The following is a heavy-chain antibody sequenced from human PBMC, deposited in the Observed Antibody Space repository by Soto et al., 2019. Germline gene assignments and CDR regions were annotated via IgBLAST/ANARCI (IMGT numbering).Heavy chain of an antibody. CDR1: GGSFSGYY. CDR2: INHSGST. D-gene: IGHD2-2*01. J-gene: IGHJ5*02. Sequence: SETLSLTCAVYGGSFSGYYWSWIRQPPGKGLEWIGEINHSGSTNYNPSLKSRVTISVDTSKNQFSLKLSAVTAADTAVYYCARGREIVVVPAAGGWFDPWGQGTLVTVSS. V-gene: IGHV4-34*01. CDR3: ARGREIVVVPAAGGWFDP.